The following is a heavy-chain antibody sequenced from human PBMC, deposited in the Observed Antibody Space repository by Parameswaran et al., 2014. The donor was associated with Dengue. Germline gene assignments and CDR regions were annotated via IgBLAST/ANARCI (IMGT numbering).Heavy chain of an antibody. CDR3: ASGYLQWLPIDY. J-gene: IGHJ4*02. Sequence: VRQAPGKGLEWVGFIRSKVYGGTTEYAASVKGRFTISRDDSKSIAYLQMNSLKTEDTAVYYCASGYLQWLPIDYWGQGALVTVSS. V-gene: IGHV3-49*02. D-gene: IGHD6-19*01. CDR2: IRSKVYGGTT.